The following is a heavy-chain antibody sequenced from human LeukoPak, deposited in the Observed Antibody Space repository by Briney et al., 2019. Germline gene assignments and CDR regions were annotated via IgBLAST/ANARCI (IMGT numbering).Heavy chain of an antibody. D-gene: IGHD3-22*01. CDR3: ARDRRYYDSSGSTHDY. Sequence: SETLSLTCTVSGGSISSYYWSWIRQPAGKGLEWIGRIYTSGSTNYNPSLKSRVTISVDKSKNQFSLKLSSVTAADTAVYYCARDRRYYDSSGSTHDYRGQGTLVTVSS. J-gene: IGHJ4*02. CDR1: GGSISSYY. V-gene: IGHV4-4*07. CDR2: IYTSGST.